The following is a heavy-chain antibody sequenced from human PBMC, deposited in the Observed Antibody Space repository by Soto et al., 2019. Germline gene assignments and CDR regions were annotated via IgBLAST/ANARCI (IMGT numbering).Heavy chain of an antibody. Sequence: SVKVSCKASGGTFSSYAISWVRQAPGQGLEWMGGIIPIFGTADYAQKFQGRVTITADESTSTAYMELSSLRSEDTAVYYRARAETAMVKAFDYWGQGTLVTVSS. D-gene: IGHD5-18*01. CDR2: IIPIFGTA. V-gene: IGHV1-69*13. CDR1: GGTFSSYA. J-gene: IGHJ4*02. CDR3: ARAETAMVKAFDY.